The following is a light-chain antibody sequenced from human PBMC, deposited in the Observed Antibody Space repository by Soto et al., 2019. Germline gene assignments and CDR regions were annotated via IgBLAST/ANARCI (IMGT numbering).Light chain of an antibody. CDR2: AAY. V-gene: IGKV1-6*01. Sequence: AIQMAQSPSSLSASVGDRVTISFRASQGIGNALGWYQQKPGKAHKLLIHAAYSLQGGVQSRFSGSGSGTDFTLTIRSLQPEDSATYYCKQASTFPLTFGGGTKVDI. J-gene: IGKJ4*01. CDR1: QGIGNA. CDR3: KQASTFPLT.